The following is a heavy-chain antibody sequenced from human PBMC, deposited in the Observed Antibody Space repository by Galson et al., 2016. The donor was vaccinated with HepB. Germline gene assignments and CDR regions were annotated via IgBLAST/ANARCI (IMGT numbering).Heavy chain of an antibody. Sequence: SVKVSCKASGYTFTSYGISWVRQAPGQGLEWMGWISAYDGDTKYAQNLQGRVTMTTDTSTTTAYMELRSLRSDDTAVYYCARENELWLVGYYHHYGMDVWGQGTTVTVSS. CDR1: GYTFTSYG. V-gene: IGHV1-18*04. CDR2: ISAYDGDT. D-gene: IGHD6-19*01. J-gene: IGHJ6*02. CDR3: ARENELWLVGYYHHYGMDV.